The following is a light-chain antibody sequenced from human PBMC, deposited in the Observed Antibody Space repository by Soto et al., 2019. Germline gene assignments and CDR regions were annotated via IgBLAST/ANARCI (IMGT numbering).Light chain of an antibody. CDR2: EVS. Sequence: QSALTQPASVSGSPGQPITISCTGTSSDVGSYNLVSWYQQLPGKAPKLIIYEVSRRPSGVSNRFSGSKSGNTASLTISGLQAEDEADYYCCSWAGSNTFYFFGTGTKLTVL. CDR1: SSDVGSYNL. J-gene: IGLJ1*01. CDR3: CSWAGSNTFYF. V-gene: IGLV2-23*02.